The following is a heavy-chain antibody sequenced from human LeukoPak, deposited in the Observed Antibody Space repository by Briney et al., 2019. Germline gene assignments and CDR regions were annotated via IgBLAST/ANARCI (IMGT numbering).Heavy chain of an antibody. CDR2: ISYDGSNK. V-gene: IGHV3-30*19. J-gene: IGHJ4*02. CDR3: AREMVSSGFDY. Sequence: GGSLRLSCAASGFMFRSYGMHWVRQAPGKGLEWVAVISYDGSNKYYADSVKGRFTISRDNSKNTLYLQMNSLRAEDTAVYYCAREMVSSGFDYWGQGTLVTVSS. CDR1: GFMFRSYG. D-gene: IGHD3-22*01.